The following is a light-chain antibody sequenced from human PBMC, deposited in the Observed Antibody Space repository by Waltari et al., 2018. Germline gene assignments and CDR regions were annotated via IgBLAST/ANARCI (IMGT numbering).Light chain of an antibody. V-gene: IGKV1-9*01. CDR3: QQHNSNPLT. CDR1: QGISSY. CDR2: KAS. Sequence: DIKLPQSPPSLFPSVETRVPFTCRASQGISSYLTWYQQKPGKAPKLLIYKASTLQSGVPSRFSGSGSGTDFTLTISSLQPEDFATYYCQQHNSNPLTFGGGTKVEIK. J-gene: IGKJ4*01.